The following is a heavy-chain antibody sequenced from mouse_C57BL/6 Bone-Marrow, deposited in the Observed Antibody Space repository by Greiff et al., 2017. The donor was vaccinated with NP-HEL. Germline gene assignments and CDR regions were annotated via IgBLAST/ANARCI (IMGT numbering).Heavy chain of an antibody. CDR1: GFTFSDYG. V-gene: IGHV5-17*01. CDR2: ISSGSSTI. CDR3: ARPSMVTTPWFAY. Sequence: EVKLVESGGGLVKPGGSLKLSCAASGFTFSDYGMHWVRQAPEKGLEWVAYISSGSSTIYYADTVKGRFTISRDNAKNTLFLQMTSLRSEDTAMYYCARPSMVTTPWFAYWGQGTLVTVSA. J-gene: IGHJ3*01. D-gene: IGHD2-9*01.